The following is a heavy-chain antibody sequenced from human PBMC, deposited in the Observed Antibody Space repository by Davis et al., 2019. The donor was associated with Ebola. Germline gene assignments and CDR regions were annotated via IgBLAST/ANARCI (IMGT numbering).Heavy chain of an antibody. CDR2: ITNSGGGR. Sequence: PGGSLRLSCAASGFTFSNYAMSWVRQAPGKGLEWVSAITNSGGGRYYADSVKGRFTISRDNSKNMWYVEMNSLRAEDTAVYYCAKRDSGNDSDFYYYMDVWGKGTTVTVSS. D-gene: IGHD5-12*01. V-gene: IGHV3-23*01. CDR1: GFTFSNYA. CDR3: AKRDSGNDSDFYYYMDV. J-gene: IGHJ6*03.